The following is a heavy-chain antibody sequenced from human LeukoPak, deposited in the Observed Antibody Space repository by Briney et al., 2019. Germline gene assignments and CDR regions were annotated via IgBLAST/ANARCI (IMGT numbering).Heavy chain of an antibody. J-gene: IGHJ3*02. CDR2: IYNDGSA. CDR1: DFIVRSNY. CDR3: AIRGGPGSLDAFDI. Sequence: QPGGSLRLSCAASDFIVRSNYMTWVRQAPGKGLEWVSVIYNDGSAYYADSVRGRFTISRDTSENTAYLQMNSLRAEDTAVYYCAIRGGPGSLDAFDIWGQGTMVTVSS. D-gene: IGHD1-14*01. V-gene: IGHV3-53*01.